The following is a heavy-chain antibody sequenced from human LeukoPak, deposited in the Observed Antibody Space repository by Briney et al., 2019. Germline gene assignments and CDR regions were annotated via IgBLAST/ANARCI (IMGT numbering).Heavy chain of an antibody. CDR3: SSVRKDVFDFDI. D-gene: IGHD2/OR15-2a*01. Sequence: AGGKVSCKASGYTFTCYYIHLVRQAPAQGLGWVGCFYLNSSGTNYAQTFQGRGTMTRATAISTAYLELNMMSSDDTAVYDYSSVRKDVFDFDIWGQGTMVTVSS. J-gene: IGHJ3*02. CDR2: FYLNSSGT. V-gene: IGHV1-2*02. CDR1: GYTFTCYY.